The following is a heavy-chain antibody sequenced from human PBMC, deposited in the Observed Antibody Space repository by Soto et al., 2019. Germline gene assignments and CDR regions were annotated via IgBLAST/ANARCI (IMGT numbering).Heavy chain of an antibody. CDR2: IIPIFGTA. CDR1: GGTFSSYA. CDR3: ARVGGVRSGSYTHAFDY. Sequence: QVQLVQSGAEVKKPGSSVKVSCKASGGTFSSYAISWVRQAPGQGLEWMGGIIPIFGTANYAQKFQGRVTITADDSTSTAYMELSSLRSEDTAVYYCARVGGVRSGSYTHAFDYWGQGTLVTVSS. V-gene: IGHV1-69*01. D-gene: IGHD1-26*01. J-gene: IGHJ4*02.